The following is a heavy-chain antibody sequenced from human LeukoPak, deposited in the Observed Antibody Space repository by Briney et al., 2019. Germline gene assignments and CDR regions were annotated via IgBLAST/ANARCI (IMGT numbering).Heavy chain of an antibody. V-gene: IGHV4-59*12. CDR3: AIRFGRLEAGGTPFDS. D-gene: IGHD6-13*01. CDR2: NYYSGST. CDR1: GGSISSYY. J-gene: IGHJ4*02. Sequence: PSETLSLTCTVSGGSISSYYWSWIRQPPGKGLEWIGYNYYSGSTNYNPSLKSRVTISVDTSKNQFSLNLSSVTAADTALYYCAIRFGRLEAGGTPFDSWGQGTPVTVSS.